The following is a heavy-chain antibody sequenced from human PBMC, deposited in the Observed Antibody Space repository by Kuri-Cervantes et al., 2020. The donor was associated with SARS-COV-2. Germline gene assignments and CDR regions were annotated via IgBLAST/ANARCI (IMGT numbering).Heavy chain of an antibody. J-gene: IGHJ4*02. CDR3: ASGGVVVAFDY. CDR1: GYSISSGYY. V-gene: IGHV4-38-2*02. Sequence: SETLSLTCTVSGYSISSGYYWGWIRQPPGKGLEWIGSIYHSGSTYYNPSLKSRVTISVDTSKNQFSLKLSSVTAADTAVYYCASGGVVVAFDYWGQGTLGTVSS. CDR2: IYHSGST. D-gene: IGHD2-15*01.